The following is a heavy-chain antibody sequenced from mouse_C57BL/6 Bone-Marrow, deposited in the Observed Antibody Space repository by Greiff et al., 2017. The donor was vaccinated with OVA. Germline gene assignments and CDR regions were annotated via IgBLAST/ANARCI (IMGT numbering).Heavy chain of an antibody. CDR1: GYTFTDYN. V-gene: IGHV1-22*01. Sequence: EVMLQQSGPELVKPGASVKMSCKASGYTFTDYNMHWVKQSHGQSLEWIGYINPNNGGTSSNQKFKGKATLTVHKSSSTASMELRSLTSEDSAVYYCARRDITTVVATRYFDVWGTGTTVTVSS. J-gene: IGHJ1*03. CDR3: ARRDITTVVATRYFDV. CDR2: INPNNGGT. D-gene: IGHD1-1*01.